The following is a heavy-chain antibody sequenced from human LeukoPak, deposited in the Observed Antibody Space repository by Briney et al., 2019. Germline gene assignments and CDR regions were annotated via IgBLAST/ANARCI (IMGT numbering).Heavy chain of an antibody. CDR1: GFTFSSYA. CDR3: AKASAMIVVVSKHFDY. J-gene: IGHJ4*02. D-gene: IGHD3-22*01. V-gene: IGHV3-23*01. CDR2: ISGSGGST. Sequence: PGGFLRLSCAASGFTFSSYAMSWVRQAPGKGLEWVSAISGSGGSTYYADSVKGRFTISRDNSKNTLYPQMNSLRAEDTAVYYCAKASAMIVVVSKHFDYWGQGTLVTVSS.